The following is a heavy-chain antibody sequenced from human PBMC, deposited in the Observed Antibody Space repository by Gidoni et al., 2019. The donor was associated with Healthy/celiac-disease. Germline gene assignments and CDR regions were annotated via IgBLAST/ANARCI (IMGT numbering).Heavy chain of an antibody. V-gene: IGHV3-11*01. D-gene: IGHD2-2*01. CDR3: ARPPVPAALGSFYYYGMDV. J-gene: IGHJ6*02. CDR1: GFTFSDYY. Sequence: QVQLVEYGGGLVKPGGSLRLSCAASGFTFSDYYMRWIRQAPGKGLEWVSYISSSGSTIYYADSVKGRFTISRDNAKNSLYLQMNSLRAEDTAVYYCARPPVPAALGSFYYYGMDVWGQGTTVTVSS. CDR2: ISSSGSTI.